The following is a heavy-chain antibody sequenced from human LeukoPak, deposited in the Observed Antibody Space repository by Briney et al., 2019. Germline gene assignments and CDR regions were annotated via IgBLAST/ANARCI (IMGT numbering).Heavy chain of an antibody. CDR2: IYYTGRT. Sequence: SETLSLTCTVSGGSVSSYYWNWIRQPPGKGLEWIGYIYYTGRTNYNPSLKSRVTISIDRSRNQFSLNLTSVTAADTALYYCAKDGGYMNGWYEGNWFDPWGQGTLVTVSS. CDR1: GGSVSSYY. D-gene: IGHD6-19*01. V-gene: IGHV4-59*02. CDR3: AKDGGYMNGWYEGNWFDP. J-gene: IGHJ5*02.